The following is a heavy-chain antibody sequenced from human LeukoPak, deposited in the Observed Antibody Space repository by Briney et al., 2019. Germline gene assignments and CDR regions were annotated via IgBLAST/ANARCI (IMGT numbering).Heavy chain of an antibody. CDR2: INHSGST. J-gene: IGHJ4*02. CDR3: ARVPRWPYYFDY. Sequence: SETLSLTCAVYGGSFSGYYWSWIRQPPGKGLEWIGEINHSGSTNYNPSLKSRVTISVDTSKNQFSLKLSSVTAADTAVYYCARVPRWPYYFDYWGQGTLVTVSS. D-gene: IGHD4-23*01. CDR1: GGSFSGYY. V-gene: IGHV4-34*01.